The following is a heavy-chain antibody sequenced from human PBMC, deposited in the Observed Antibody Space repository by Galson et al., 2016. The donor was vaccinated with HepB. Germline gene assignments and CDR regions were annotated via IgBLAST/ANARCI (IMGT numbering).Heavy chain of an antibody. V-gene: IGHV3-23*01. CDR2: VGSGGSDT. Sequence: SLRLSCAASGFTFSSTAMAWVRQAPGKGLEWVAGVGSGGSDTHYADLAKGRFTISRDNSNNILYLQMNNLRAEDTAVYYCAKDRHYWSAIDYWGQGSLVTVSS. CDR1: GFTFSSTA. D-gene: IGHD3-3*02. CDR3: AKDRHYWSAIDY. J-gene: IGHJ4*02.